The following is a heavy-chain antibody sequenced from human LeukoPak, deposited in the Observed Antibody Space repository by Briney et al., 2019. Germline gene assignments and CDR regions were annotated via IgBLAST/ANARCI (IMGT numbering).Heavy chain of an antibody. CDR1: GGSFSGYY. V-gene: IGHV4-59*10. D-gene: IGHD5-12*01. CDR3: AREDIVATIFDY. Sequence: PSETLSLTCAVYGGSFSGYYWSWIRQPAGKGLEWIGRIYTSGSTNYNPSLKSRVTMSVDTSKNQFSLKLSSVTAADTAVYYCAREDIVATIFDYWGQGTLVTVSS. J-gene: IGHJ4*02. CDR2: IYTSGST.